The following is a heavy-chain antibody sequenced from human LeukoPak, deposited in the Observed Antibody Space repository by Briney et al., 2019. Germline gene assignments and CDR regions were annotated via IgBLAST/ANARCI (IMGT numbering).Heavy chain of an antibody. CDR2: VSSDGSRT. J-gene: IGHJ4*02. Sequence: GGSLRLSCAASGFSFSDHWMHWVRQAPGKGLEWVSRVSSDGSRTYYSDSVEGRFTISRDNAKKALYLQLNSLRAEDTVVYYCARELYGDYGADYWGQGTLVTVSS. D-gene: IGHD4-17*01. V-gene: IGHV3-74*01. CDR1: GFSFSDHW. CDR3: ARELYGDYGADY.